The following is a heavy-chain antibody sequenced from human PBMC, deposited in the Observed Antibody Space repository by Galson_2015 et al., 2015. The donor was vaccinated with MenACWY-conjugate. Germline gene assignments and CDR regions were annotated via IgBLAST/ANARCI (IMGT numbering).Heavy chain of an antibody. CDR1: GFTFSSYS. CDR2: ISSSSTI. V-gene: IGHV3-48*04. Sequence: SLRLSCAASGFTFSSYSMNWVRQAPGKGLEWVSYISSSSTIYYADSVKGRFTISRDNAKNSLYLQMNSLRAEDTAVYYCAGGQQLVRNWFDPWGQGTLVTVSS. J-gene: IGHJ5*02. D-gene: IGHD6-13*01. CDR3: AGGQQLVRNWFDP.